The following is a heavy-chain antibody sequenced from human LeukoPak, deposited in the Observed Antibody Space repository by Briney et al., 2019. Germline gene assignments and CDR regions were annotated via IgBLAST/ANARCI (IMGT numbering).Heavy chain of an antibody. D-gene: IGHD6-13*01. CDR3: ARGYSSSWYFNWFDP. CDR2: IFYSGTT. J-gene: IGHJ5*02. CDR1: GGSISSHF. Sequence: SETLSLTCTVSGGSISSHFWSWIRQPPGKGLEWIGYIFYSGTTKYNPSLRSRVTISVDTSKNQFSLKLSSVTAADTAVYYCARGYSSSWYFNWFDPWGQGTLVTVSS. V-gene: IGHV4-59*08.